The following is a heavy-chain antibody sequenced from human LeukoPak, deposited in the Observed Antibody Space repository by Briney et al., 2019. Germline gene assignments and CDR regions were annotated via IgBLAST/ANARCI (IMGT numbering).Heavy chain of an antibody. J-gene: IGHJ4*02. Sequence: GGSLRLSCAASGFTFDDYALHWVRQPPGKGLEWVSGISWNSGSIGYADSVKGRFTVSRDNAKNSLYLQMNSLRAEDMALYFCAKSKRGIAVAGYFDYWGQGTLVTVSS. CDR1: GFTFDDYA. V-gene: IGHV3-9*03. D-gene: IGHD6-19*01. CDR3: AKSKRGIAVAGYFDY. CDR2: ISWNSGSI.